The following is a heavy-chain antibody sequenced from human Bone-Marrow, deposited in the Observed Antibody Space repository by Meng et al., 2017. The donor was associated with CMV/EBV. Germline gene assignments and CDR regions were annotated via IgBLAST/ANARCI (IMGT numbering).Heavy chain of an antibody. Sequence: GESLKISCAASGFTFSSYAMHWVRQAPGKGLEWEAVTSYDGNNKYYADSVKGRFTLSRDNSKNTLYLQMNSLRAEDAAVYYCARPSTYYDFWSGFYDWGQGTLVTVSS. D-gene: IGHD3-3*01. J-gene: IGHJ4*02. CDR3: ARPSTYYDFWSGFYD. CDR2: TSYDGNNK. CDR1: GFTFSSYA. V-gene: IGHV3-30-3*01.